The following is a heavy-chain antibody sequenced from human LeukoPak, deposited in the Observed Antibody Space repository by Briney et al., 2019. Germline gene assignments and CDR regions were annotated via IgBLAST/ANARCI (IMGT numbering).Heavy chain of an antibody. CDR2: ISYTGTYI. D-gene: IGHD1-26*01. J-gene: IGHJ4*02. V-gene: IGHV3-21*04. Sequence: PGGSLRLSCAASAFSLNAYNMNWVRQAPGKGLEWASSISYTGTYIYYADSVKGRFTISRDNAQNSLYLQMNSLRAEDTAIYYCVRDRGIYRPIDYWGQGTLVTVSS. CDR3: VRDRGIYRPIDY. CDR1: AFSLNAYN.